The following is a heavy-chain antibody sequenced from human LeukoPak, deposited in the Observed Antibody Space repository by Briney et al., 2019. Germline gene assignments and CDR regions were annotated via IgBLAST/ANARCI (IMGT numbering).Heavy chain of an antibody. CDR3: ASGTGRDSSGYYDY. CDR2: IRYDGSNK. Sequence: GGSLRLSCAASGFTFSRSAMHWVRQAPGKGLEWVAFIRYDGSNKYYADSVKGRFTISRDNSKNSLYLQMNSLRAEDTAVYYCASGTGRDSSGYYDYWGQGTLVTVSS. CDR1: GFTFSRSA. J-gene: IGHJ4*02. V-gene: IGHV3-30*02. D-gene: IGHD3-22*01.